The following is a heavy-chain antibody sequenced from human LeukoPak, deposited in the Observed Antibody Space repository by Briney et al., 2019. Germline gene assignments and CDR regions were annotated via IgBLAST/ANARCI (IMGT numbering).Heavy chain of an antibody. V-gene: IGHV4-59*01. Sequence: SETLSLICTVSGGSISSYYWSWIRQPPGKGLEWIGYIYYSGSTNYNPSLKSRVTISVDTSKNQFSLKLSSVTAADTAVYYCARVAYCGGDCYPKYFDYWGQGTLVTVSS. J-gene: IGHJ4*02. CDR2: IYYSGST. D-gene: IGHD2-21*02. CDR3: ARVAYCGGDCYPKYFDY. CDR1: GGSISSYY.